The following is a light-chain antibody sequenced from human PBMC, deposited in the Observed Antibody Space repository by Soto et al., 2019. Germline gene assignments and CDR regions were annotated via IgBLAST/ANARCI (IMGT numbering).Light chain of an antibody. CDR3: SLYTSENAYV. Sequence: QSALTQPPSVSGSPGQSVTISRTGTSTDFVSYNRVSWYQQPPGTAPKLMIYEVSKRPSGVPDRFSGSKSGNTASLTISGLQAADEADYYCSLYTSENAYVFGTGTKAPS. CDR1: STDFVSYNR. V-gene: IGLV2-18*01. J-gene: IGLJ1*01. CDR2: EVS.